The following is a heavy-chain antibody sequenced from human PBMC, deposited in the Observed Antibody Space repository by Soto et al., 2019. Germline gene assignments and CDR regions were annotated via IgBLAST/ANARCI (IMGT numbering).Heavy chain of an antibody. CDR3: ARLTYYDFWSDHDY. D-gene: IGHD3-3*01. Sequence: SETLSLTCSVSGGSVSSGSYYWNWIRQPPGKALEWIGYVYYSGSTNYNLSLKSQVTISVDRSKNRFSLMLSSVTAADTAVYYCARLTYYDFWSDHDYWGQGTPVTVSS. J-gene: IGHJ4*02. CDR1: GGSVSSGSYY. V-gene: IGHV4-61*01. CDR2: VYYSGST.